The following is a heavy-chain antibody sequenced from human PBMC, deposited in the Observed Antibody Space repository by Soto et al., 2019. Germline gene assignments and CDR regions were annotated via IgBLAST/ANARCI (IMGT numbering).Heavy chain of an antibody. CDR1: GGSFSGYY. CDR3: ARDEDNWNYVDAFDI. D-gene: IGHD1-7*01. Sequence: SETLSLTCAVYGGSFSGYYWSWIRQPPGKGLEWIGEINHSGSTNYNPSLKSRVTISVDTSKNQFSLKLSSVTAADTAVCYCARDEDNWNYVDAFDIWGQGTMVTVSS. V-gene: IGHV4-34*01. J-gene: IGHJ3*02. CDR2: INHSGST.